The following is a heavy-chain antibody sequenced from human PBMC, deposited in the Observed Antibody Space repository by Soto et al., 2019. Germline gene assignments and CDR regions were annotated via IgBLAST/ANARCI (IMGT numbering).Heavy chain of an antibody. CDR2: IYYNGTT. CDR1: GLTVGDNY. V-gene: IGHV3-53*01. D-gene: IGHD3-10*01. Sequence: QSGGSLRLSCAASGLTVGDNYMSWVRQAPGMGLEWVSAIYYNGTTYYADSVKGRFTISRDTSKNTLSLQMDSLRVEDTAVYYCVRRLSSGRNYGKDVWGQGTTVTVSS. J-gene: IGHJ6*02. CDR3: VRRLSSGRNYGKDV.